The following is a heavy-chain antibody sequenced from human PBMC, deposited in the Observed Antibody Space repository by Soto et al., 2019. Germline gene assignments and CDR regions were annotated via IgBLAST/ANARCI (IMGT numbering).Heavy chain of an antibody. CDR2: ISGRSTYT. Sequence: GGSLRLSCAASGFTFSDYYMSWIRQAPGKGPEWVSYISGRSTYTNYADSVKGRFTISRDNAKNSLSLQMNSLRVEDTAVYYCARVVREHSSNNWHNWFDPWGQGT. J-gene: IGHJ5*02. D-gene: IGHD6-6*01. CDR1: GFTFSDYY. V-gene: IGHV3-11*05. CDR3: ARVVREHSSNNWHNWFDP.